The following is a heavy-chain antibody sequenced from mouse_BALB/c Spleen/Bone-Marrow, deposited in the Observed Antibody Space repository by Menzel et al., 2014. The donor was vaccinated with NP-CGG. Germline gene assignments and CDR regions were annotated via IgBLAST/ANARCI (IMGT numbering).Heavy chain of an antibody. CDR3: ARGGIYDGYSY. V-gene: IGHV1-7*01. D-gene: IGHD2-3*01. CDR2: IDPSTGYT. J-gene: IGHJ3*01. CDR1: GYTFTNYW. Sequence: QVQLQQSGAELAKPRASAKMSCKASGYTFTNYWMHWVKQRPGQGLEWIGYIDPSTGYTEYNQKFKDKATLTAGKSSSTAYMQLSSLTSEDSAVYYCARGGIYDGYSYWGQGTLVTVSA.